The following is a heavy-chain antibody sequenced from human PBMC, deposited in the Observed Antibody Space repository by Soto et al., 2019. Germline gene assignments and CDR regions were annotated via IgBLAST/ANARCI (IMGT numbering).Heavy chain of an antibody. CDR1: GFSLSTSGVG. J-gene: IGHJ4*02. D-gene: IGHD6-19*01. V-gene: IGHV2-5*02. CDR2: AYWDDDK. Sequence: HITLKESGPTLVKPTQTLTLTCTFSGFSLSTSGVGVGWFRQPPGKALEGLVLAYWDDDKRYSPSLKSRLTITRDTSKNQVVLTMTNMDPVDTAPYYCAHRKYGGSRGWVWYYFDYWGQGTLVTVSS. CDR3: AHRKYGGSRGWVWYYFDY.